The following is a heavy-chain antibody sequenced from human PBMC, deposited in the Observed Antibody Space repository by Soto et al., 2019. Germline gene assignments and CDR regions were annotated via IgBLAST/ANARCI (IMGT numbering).Heavy chain of an antibody. D-gene: IGHD6-6*01. Sequence: ASVKVSCKASGYTFTSYGISWVRQAPGQGLEWMGWISAYNGNTNYAQKLQGRVTMTTDTSTSTAYMELRSLRSDDTAVYYCARDHPGRIAARLFDYWGQGTLVTVSS. V-gene: IGHV1-18*01. J-gene: IGHJ4*02. CDR3: ARDHPGRIAARLFDY. CDR2: ISAYNGNT. CDR1: GYTFTSYG.